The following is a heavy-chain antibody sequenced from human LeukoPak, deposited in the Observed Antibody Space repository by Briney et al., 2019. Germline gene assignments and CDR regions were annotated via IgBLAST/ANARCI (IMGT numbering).Heavy chain of an antibody. CDR3: ARVNEDYYGSGSYSRYFDY. V-gene: IGHV4-61*05. CDR2: IYYSGST. D-gene: IGHD3-10*01. CDR1: GDSISSSSYY. Sequence: SETLSLTCTVSGDSISSSSYYWGWIRQPPGKGLEWIGYIYYSGSTNYNPSLKSRVTISVDTSKNQFSLKLSSVTAADTAVYYCARVNEDYYGSGSYSRYFDYWSQGTLVTVSS. J-gene: IGHJ4*02.